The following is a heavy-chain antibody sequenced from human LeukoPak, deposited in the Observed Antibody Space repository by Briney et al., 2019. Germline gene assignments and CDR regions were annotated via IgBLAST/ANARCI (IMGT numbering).Heavy chain of an antibody. D-gene: IGHD3-10*01. V-gene: IGHV3-13*01. Sequence: GGSLRLSCAASGFTFSSYDMHWVRQATGEGLEWVSAIGTAGDTYYPGSVKGRFTISRENAKNSLYLQMNSLRAGDTAVYYCARAHYYGSGSYPSYYYYGMDVWGQGTTVTVSS. CDR2: IGTAGDT. CDR3: ARAHYYGSGSYPSYYYYGMDV. CDR1: GFTFSSYD. J-gene: IGHJ6*02.